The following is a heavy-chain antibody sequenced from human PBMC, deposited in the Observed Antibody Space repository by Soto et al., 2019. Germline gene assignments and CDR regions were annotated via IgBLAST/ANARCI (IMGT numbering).Heavy chain of an antibody. J-gene: IGHJ5*02. CDR2: IYSGGST. Sequence: EVQLVESGGGLIQPGGSLRLSCAASGFTVSSNYMSWVRQAPGKGLEWVSVIYSGGSTYYADAVKGRFTISRDNAKNTLYLQMNSLRAEDTAVYYCARDYTGTGWFDPWGQGTLVTVSS. D-gene: IGHD6-13*01. V-gene: IGHV3-53*01. CDR3: ARDYTGTGWFDP. CDR1: GFTVSSNY.